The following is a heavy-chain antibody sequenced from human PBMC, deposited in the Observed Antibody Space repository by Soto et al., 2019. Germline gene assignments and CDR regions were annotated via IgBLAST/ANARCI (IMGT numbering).Heavy chain of an antibody. CDR2: ISGSTSGT. J-gene: IGHJ4*02. D-gene: IGHD3-10*01. CDR1: GFAFSSYA. V-gene: IGHV3-23*01. CDR3: AKDRGFTDPFDY. Sequence: EVQLLESGGGLVQRGGSLRLSCAASGFAFSSYAMSWVRQAPGKGLEWVSSISGSTSGTYYADAVKGRFTISRDNSNNTLYLQMNSLSAEDTAIYYCAKDRGFTDPFDYWGQGALVTVSS.